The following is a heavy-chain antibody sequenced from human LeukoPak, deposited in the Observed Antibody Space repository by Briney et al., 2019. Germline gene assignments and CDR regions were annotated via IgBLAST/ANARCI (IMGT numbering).Heavy chain of an antibody. CDR2: ISSSSSTI. V-gene: IGHV3-48*01. Sequence: PGGSLRLSCAASGFTFSSYSMNWVRQAPGKGLEWVSYISSSSSTIYYADSVKGRFTISRDNAKNSLYLQMNSLRAEDTAVYYCAGALRYFDWLSTSPEYNWFDPWGQGTLVPVSS. CDR3: AGALRYFDWLSTSPEYNWFDP. J-gene: IGHJ5*02. D-gene: IGHD3-9*01. CDR1: GFTFSSYS.